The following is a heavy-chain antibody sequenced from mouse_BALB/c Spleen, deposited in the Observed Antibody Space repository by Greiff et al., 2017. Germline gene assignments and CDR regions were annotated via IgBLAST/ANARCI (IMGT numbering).Heavy chain of an antibody. CDR3: ARHDYRANFDY. J-gene: IGHJ2*01. D-gene: IGHD2-14*01. CDR2: ISSGGGST. CDR1: GFAFSSYD. Sequence: EVKLVESGGGLVKPGGSLKLSCAASGFAFSSYDMSWVRQTPEKRLEWVAYISSGGGSTYYPDTVKGRFTISRDNAKNTLYLQMSSLKSEDTAMYYCARHDYRANFDYWGQGTTLTVSS. V-gene: IGHV5-12-1*01.